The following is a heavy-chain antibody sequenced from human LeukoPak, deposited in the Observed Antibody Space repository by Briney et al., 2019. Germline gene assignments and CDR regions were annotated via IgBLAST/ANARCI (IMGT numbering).Heavy chain of an antibody. V-gene: IGHV4-34*01. J-gene: IGHJ3*02. D-gene: IGHD2-2*01. CDR2: INHSGST. Sequence: SETLSLTCAVYGGSFSGYYWSWIRQPPGKGLEWIGEINHSGSTNYNPSLKSRVTISVDTSKNQFSLKLSSVTAADTAVYYCARGRGYCSSTSCYWGIWGQGTMVTVSS. CDR3: ARGRGYCSSTSCYWGI. CDR1: GGSFSGYY.